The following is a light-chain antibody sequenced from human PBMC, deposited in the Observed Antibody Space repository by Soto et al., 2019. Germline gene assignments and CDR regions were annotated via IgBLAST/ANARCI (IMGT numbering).Light chain of an antibody. Sequence: DIQMTQSPSTLSASVGDRVTITCRASQSISNWLAWYQQMPGKAPKLLIYKASTSESGVPSSFSGSGSGKEFTLTISSLRPDDFATYYCQQYYNYPLTFVQGTQVEIX. CDR1: QSISNW. CDR2: KAS. V-gene: IGKV1-5*03. J-gene: IGKJ4*02. CDR3: QQYYNYPLT.